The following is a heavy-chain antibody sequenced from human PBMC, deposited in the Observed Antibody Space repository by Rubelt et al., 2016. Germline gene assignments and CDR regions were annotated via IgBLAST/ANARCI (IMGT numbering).Heavy chain of an antibody. CDR3: ARHLKGRWLQFAYFDL. CDR1: GGSFSGYY. J-gene: IGHJ2*01. CDR2: IYYSGST. Sequence: QVQLQQWGAGLLKPSETLSLTCAVYGGSFSGYYWSWIRQPPGKGLEWIGYIYYSGSTNYTPPLKSRVTISVDRSKNQFTLKLSSVTAADTAVYYCARHLKGRWLQFAYFDLWGRGTLVTVAS. D-gene: IGHD5-24*01. V-gene: IGHV4-34*11.